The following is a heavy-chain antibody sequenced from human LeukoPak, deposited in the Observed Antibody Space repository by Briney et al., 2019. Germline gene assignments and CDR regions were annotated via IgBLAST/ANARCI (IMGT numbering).Heavy chain of an antibody. J-gene: IGHJ3*02. Sequence: GGSLRLSCAASGFTFSSYSMNWVRQAPGKGLEWVSYISSSSSTIYYADSVKGRFTISRDNAKNSLYLQMNSLRAEDTAVYYCARDLRGYSGYDYAFDIWGQGTMVTVSS. CDR3: ARDLRGYSGYDYAFDI. CDR2: ISSSSSTI. D-gene: IGHD5-12*01. CDR1: GFTFSSYS. V-gene: IGHV3-48*04.